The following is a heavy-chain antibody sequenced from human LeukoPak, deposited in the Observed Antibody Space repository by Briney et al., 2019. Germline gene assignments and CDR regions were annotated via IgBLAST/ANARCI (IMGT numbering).Heavy chain of an antibody. CDR3: AKGRGTGVTTPGAFDI. CDR1: GFTFSTYA. CDR2: IPYDGSNK. Sequence: GGSLRLSCAASGFTFSTYAMHWVRQAPVKGLEWVAIIPYDGSNKYYADSVKGRFTISRDNSKNTLYLQMDSLRAEDTAVYYCAKGRGTGVTTPGAFDIWGQGTMVTVSS. V-gene: IGHV3-30-3*01. D-gene: IGHD1-26*01. J-gene: IGHJ3*02.